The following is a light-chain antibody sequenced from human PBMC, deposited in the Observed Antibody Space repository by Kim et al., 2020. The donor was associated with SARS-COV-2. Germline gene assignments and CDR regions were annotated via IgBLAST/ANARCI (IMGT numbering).Light chain of an antibody. CDR3: QVWDSSSDHWV. V-gene: IGLV3-21*04. CDR2: YDN. CDR1: NIGSKT. J-gene: IGLJ3*02. Sequence: APGKTARISCGGHNIGSKTVHWYQQKPGQAPVLVIYYDNDRPSGIPERFSGSNSGNPATLTISRVEAGDEADYYCQVWDSSSDHWVFGGGTKLTVL.